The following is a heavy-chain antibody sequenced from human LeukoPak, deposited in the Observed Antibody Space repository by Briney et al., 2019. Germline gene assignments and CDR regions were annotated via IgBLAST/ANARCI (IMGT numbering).Heavy chain of an antibody. V-gene: IGHV4-59*01. J-gene: IGHJ4*02. CDR1: GGSISSYY. CDR2: IYYSGST. CDR3: AREGGYSSGWYLHYFDY. D-gene: IGHD6-19*01. Sequence: KASETLSLTCTVSGGSISSYYWSWIRQPPGKGLEWIGYIYYSGSTNYNPSLKSRVTISVDTSKNQFSLKLSSVTAADTAVYYCAREGGYSSGWYLHYFDYWGQGTLVTVSS.